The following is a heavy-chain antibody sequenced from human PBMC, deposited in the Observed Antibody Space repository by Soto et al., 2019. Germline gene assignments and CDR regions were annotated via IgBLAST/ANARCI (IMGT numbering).Heavy chain of an antibody. V-gene: IGHV3-23*01. CDR2: ISANGHNT. Sequence: QTGGSLRLSPEPSGFTFTDYAISWVRQVPGRGPEWVSAISANGHNTYYRDSVRGRFTISRDNSRDTLYLQMNSLRVEDTALYYCANWKEGTMVYFDYWGQGALVTVSS. CDR1: GFTFTDYA. J-gene: IGHJ4*02. CDR3: ANWKEGTMVYFDY. D-gene: IGHD2-8*01.